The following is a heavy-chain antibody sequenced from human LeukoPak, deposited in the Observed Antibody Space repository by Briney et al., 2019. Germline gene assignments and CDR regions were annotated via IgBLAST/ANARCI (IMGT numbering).Heavy chain of an antibody. Sequence: WGSLRLSCAASGFTFTNYWMHWVRQAPGMGLVWVSRLPPDELGIIYADSVKGRFTVSRDNAKNTVYLQMNNLRVDDTAMYYCVGTIASRGSEYWGQGALVTVSS. CDR2: LPPDELGI. J-gene: IGHJ4*02. CDR1: GFTFTNYW. V-gene: IGHV3-74*01. CDR3: VGTIASRGSEY. D-gene: IGHD6-6*01.